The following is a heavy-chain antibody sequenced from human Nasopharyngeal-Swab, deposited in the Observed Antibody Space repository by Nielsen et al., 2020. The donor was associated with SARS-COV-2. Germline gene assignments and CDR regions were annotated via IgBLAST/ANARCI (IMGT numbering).Heavy chain of an antibody. J-gene: IGHJ2*01. Sequence: GESLKISCAASGFSFSTYAMSWVRLAPGKGLEWVSSISDGGDSNFYADSVKGRFTISRDNSENTLYLQMSSLRADDTAVYYCAKLAVTVYWYFDVWGPGTLLTVSS. V-gene: IGHV3-23*01. CDR1: GFSFSTYA. CDR2: ISDGGDSN. CDR3: AKLAVTVYWYFDV.